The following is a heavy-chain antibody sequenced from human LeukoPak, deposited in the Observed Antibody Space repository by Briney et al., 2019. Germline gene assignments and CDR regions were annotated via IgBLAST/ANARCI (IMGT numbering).Heavy chain of an antibody. J-gene: IGHJ3*02. CDR2: IYSSGNT. CDR1: GGSISSSFCY. Sequence: SETLSLTCTVSGGSISSSFCYWGWIRQPPGKTLEWIGSIYSSGNTYYNPSLKSRVIILINTAKNHFSLNLSSVTAADTAVYYCARSDGYGLVGIWGQGTMVTVSS. V-gene: IGHV4-39*07. D-gene: IGHD3-10*01. CDR3: ARSDGYGLVGI.